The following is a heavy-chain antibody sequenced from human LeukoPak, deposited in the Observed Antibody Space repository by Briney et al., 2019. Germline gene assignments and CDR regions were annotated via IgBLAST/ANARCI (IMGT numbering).Heavy chain of an antibody. J-gene: IGHJ4*02. CDR3: ARDRYYFDSRGYFPFDF. D-gene: IGHD3-22*01. CDR2: IYHSGST. CDR1: GYSISSGYY. Sequence: SETLSLTCTVSGYSISSGYYWGWIRQPPGKGLEWIGSIYHSGSTYYNPSLKSRVTISVDTSKNQFSLKLSSVTAADTAVYFCARDRYYFDSRGYFPFDFWGQGTLVTVSS. V-gene: IGHV4-38-2*02.